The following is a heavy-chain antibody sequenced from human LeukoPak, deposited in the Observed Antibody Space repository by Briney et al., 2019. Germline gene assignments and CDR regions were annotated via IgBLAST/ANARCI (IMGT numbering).Heavy chain of an antibody. CDR2: IIPLFGTT. J-gene: IGHJ6*03. Sequence: ASVKVSCKASGGTLTNHAINWVRQAPGQGLEWMGIIIPLFGTTDYAPKWQGRVTITADKFTNTAYMELRSLRPNDTAVYYCARDVGEYYNMDVWGKGTTVIVSS. CDR1: GGTLTNHA. V-gene: IGHV1-69*06. D-gene: IGHD3-10*01. CDR3: ARDVGEYYNMDV.